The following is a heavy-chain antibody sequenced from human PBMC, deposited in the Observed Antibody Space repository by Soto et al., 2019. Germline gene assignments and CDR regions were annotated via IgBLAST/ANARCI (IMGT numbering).Heavy chain of an antibody. CDR1: GFTFSSYA. V-gene: IGHV3-30-3*01. CDR2: ISYDGNNK. Sequence: QVQVVEFGGGVVQPGRSLRLSCAASGFTFSSYAMHWVRQAPGKGLEWVAVISYDGNNKYYADSVKGRFTISRDNSKNTLYLQMNSLRAEDTAVYYCARGTGRSLRDAFDIWGQGTMVTVSS. J-gene: IGHJ3*02. D-gene: IGHD1-26*01. CDR3: ARGTGRSLRDAFDI.